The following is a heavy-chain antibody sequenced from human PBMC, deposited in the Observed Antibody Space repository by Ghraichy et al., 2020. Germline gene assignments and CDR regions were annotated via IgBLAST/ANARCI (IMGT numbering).Heavy chain of an antibody. J-gene: IGHJ4*02. Sequence: GGSLRLSCAVSGISFGRYSWNLVRHAPGKGLEWVSSISSSSTYKYYADSVKGRFTVARDNAKNSVSLQMNSLRAEDTAVYYCAGDDGSGTPYYFEFWGQGTLVTVSS. D-gene: IGHD3-10*01. CDR2: ISSSSTYK. V-gene: IGHV3-21*06. CDR1: GISFGRYS. CDR3: AGDDGSGTPYYFEF.